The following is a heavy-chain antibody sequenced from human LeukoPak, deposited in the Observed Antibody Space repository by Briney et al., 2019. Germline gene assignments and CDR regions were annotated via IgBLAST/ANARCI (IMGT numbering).Heavy chain of an antibody. CDR3: ATWARGRHYYMDV. J-gene: IGHJ6*03. Sequence: GSLRLSCAASGFTFSSYGMHWVRQAPGKGLEWVAVISYDGSNKYYADSVKGRFTTSRDNSKNTLYLQMNSLRSEDTAVYYCATWARGRHYYMDVWGKGTTVTVSS. V-gene: IGHV3-30*03. CDR1: GFTFSSYG. CDR2: ISYDGSNK. D-gene: IGHD3-16*01.